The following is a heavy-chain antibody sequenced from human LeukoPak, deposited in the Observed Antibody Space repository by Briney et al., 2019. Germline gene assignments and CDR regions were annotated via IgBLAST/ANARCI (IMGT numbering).Heavy chain of an antibody. V-gene: IGHV3-30-3*01. J-gene: IGHJ4*02. CDR3: ARDIILLWFGELDY. CDR2: ISYDGSNK. D-gene: IGHD3-10*01. Sequence: PGGSLRLSCAASGFTFSSYAMHWVRQAPGKGLEWVAVISYDGSNKYYADSVKGRFTISRDNSKNTLYLQMNSLRAEDTAVYYCARDIILLWFGELDYWGQGTLVTVSS. CDR1: GFTFSSYA.